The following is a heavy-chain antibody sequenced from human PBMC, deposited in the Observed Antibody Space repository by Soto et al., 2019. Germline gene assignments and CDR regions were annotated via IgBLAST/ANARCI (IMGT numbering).Heavy chain of an antibody. CDR3: AKVHYPYDFWSAPPDY. CDR1: GFTFSSYG. CDR2: ISYDGSNK. Sequence: GGSLRLSCAASGFTFSSYGMHWVRQAPGKGLEWVAVISYDGSNKYYADSVKGRFTISRDNSKNTLYLQMNSLRAEDTAVYYCAKVHYPYDFWSAPPDYWGQGTLVTVSS. J-gene: IGHJ4*02. V-gene: IGHV3-30*18. D-gene: IGHD3-3*01.